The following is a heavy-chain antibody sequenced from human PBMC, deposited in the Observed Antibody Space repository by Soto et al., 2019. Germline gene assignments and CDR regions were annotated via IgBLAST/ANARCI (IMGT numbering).Heavy chain of an antibody. CDR1: GYTFTSYG. CDR2: ISAYNGNT. D-gene: IGHD2-15*01. Sequence: ASVKVSCKASGYTFTSYGISWVRQAPGQGLEWMGWISAYNGNTNYAQKLQGRVTMTTDTSTSTAYMELRSLRSDDTAVYYCARSHYCSGGSCWAGAFDIWGQGTMVTVSS. V-gene: IGHV1-18*01. CDR3: ARSHYCSGGSCWAGAFDI. J-gene: IGHJ3*02.